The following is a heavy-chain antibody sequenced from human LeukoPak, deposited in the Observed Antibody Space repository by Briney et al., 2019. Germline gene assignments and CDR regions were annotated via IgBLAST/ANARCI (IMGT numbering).Heavy chain of an antibody. CDR1: GFTFSSYA. V-gene: IGHV3-23*01. CDR2: ISGRGDTI. CDR3: ARARPDYGSGALAY. J-gene: IGHJ4*02. Sequence: GGSLRLSCAASGFTFSSYAMSWVRQAPGKGLEWVSAISGRGDTIYYADSVKGRFTISRDNAKNSLYLQLNSLRAEDTAVYYCARARPDYGSGALAYWGQGTLVTVSS. D-gene: IGHD3-10*01.